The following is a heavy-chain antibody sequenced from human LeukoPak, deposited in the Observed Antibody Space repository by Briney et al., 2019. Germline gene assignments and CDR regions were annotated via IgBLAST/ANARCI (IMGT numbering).Heavy chain of an antibody. V-gene: IGHV3-48*03. CDR1: GFTFGDYA. D-gene: IGHD5-18*01. CDR2: ISSSAGTI. J-gene: IGHJ5*02. Sequence: GGSLRLSCTTSGFTFGDYAMNWVRQAPGKGLEWVSYISSSAGTIYYADSVKGRFTISRDNAKNSLYLQMNSLRAEDTAVYYCARDGGYSYGSNWFDPWGQGTLVTVSS. CDR3: ARDGGYSYGSNWFDP.